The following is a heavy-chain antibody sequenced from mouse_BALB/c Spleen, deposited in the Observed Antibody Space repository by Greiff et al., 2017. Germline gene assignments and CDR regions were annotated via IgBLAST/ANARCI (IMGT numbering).Heavy chain of an antibody. CDR3: TREELRRAFDY. V-gene: IGHV1-69*02. CDR2: IYPSDSYT. Sequence: QVQLQQPGAELVRPGASVKLSCKASGYTFTSYWINWVKQRPGQGLEWIGNIYPSDSYTNYNQKFKDKATLTVDKSSSTAYMQLSSPTSEDSAVYYCTREELRRAFDYWGQGTTLTVSS. D-gene: IGHD1-2*01. CDR1: GYTFTSYW. J-gene: IGHJ2*01.